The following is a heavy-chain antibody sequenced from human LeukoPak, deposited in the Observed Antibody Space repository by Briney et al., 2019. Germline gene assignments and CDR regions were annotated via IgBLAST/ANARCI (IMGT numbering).Heavy chain of an antibody. CDR2: INPNSGGT. CDR3: ARDTEAYDFWSGYYSDGFDY. V-gene: IGHV1-2*02. Sequence: ASVKVSCKASGYTSTGYYMHWVRQAPGQGLEWMGWINPNSGGTNYAQKFQGRVTMTRDTSISTAYMELSRLRSDDTAVYYCARDTEAYDFWSGYYSDGFDYWDQGTLVTVSS. J-gene: IGHJ4*02. D-gene: IGHD3-3*01. CDR1: GYTSTGYY.